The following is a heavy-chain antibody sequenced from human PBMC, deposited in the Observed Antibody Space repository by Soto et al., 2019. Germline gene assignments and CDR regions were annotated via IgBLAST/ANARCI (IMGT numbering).Heavy chain of an antibody. CDR3: ARGAGDSSGYYPYYYGMDV. Sequence: SETLSLTCTVSGGSISSYYWSWIRQPPGKGLEWIGYIYYSGSTNYNPSLKSRVTISVDTSKNQCSLKLSSVTAADTAVYYCARGAGDSSGYYPYYYGMDVWGQGTTVTVS. CDR2: IYYSGST. V-gene: IGHV4-59*01. D-gene: IGHD3-22*01. CDR1: GGSISSYY. J-gene: IGHJ6*02.